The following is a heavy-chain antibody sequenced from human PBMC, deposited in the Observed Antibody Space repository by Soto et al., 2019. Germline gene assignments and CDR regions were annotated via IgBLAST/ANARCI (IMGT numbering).Heavy chain of an antibody. Sequence: PGESLKISCAASGFTFSSYGMHWVRQAPGKGLEWVAVIWYDGSNKYYADSVKGRFTISRDNSKNTLYLQMNSLRAEDTAVYYCARGSIVVVVAASPRTSGPDYWGQGTLVTVSS. J-gene: IGHJ4*02. V-gene: IGHV3-33*01. CDR3: ARGSIVVVVAASPRTSGPDY. CDR2: IWYDGSNK. D-gene: IGHD2-15*01. CDR1: GFTFSSYG.